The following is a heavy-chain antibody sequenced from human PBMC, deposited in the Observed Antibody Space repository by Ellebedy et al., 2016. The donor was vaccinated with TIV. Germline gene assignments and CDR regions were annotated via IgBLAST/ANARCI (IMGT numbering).Heavy chain of an antibody. CDR2: ISWNSGSI. CDR1: GFTFDDYA. D-gene: IGHD6-6*01. J-gene: IGHJ4*02. Sequence: SLKISXAASGFTFDDYAMHWVRQAPGKGLEWVSGISWNSGSIGYADSVKGRFTISRDNAKNSLYLQMNSLRAEDTALYYCAKSSAAFDYWGQGTLVTVSS. CDR3: AKSSAAFDY. V-gene: IGHV3-9*01.